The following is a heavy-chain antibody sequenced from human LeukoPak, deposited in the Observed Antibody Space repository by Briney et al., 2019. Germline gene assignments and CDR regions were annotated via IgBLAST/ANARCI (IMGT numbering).Heavy chain of an antibody. CDR2: IWSDGTKE. V-gene: IGHV3-33*01. D-gene: IGHD1-14*01. CDR1: GFAFCIYG. CDR3: VRDRNNNYFDY. J-gene: IGHJ4*02. Sequence: GGSLRLSCAASGFAFCIYGMRGVRQAPGKGLEGVAFIWSDGTKEFSADSVKGRFTISRDNSNNTVYLHMNSLKAEDTALYYCVRDRNNNYFDYWGQGTLLTVSS.